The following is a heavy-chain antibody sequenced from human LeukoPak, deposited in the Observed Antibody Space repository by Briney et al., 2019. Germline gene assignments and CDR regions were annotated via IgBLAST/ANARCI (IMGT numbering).Heavy chain of an antibody. V-gene: IGHV4-61*02. D-gene: IGHD4-17*01. CDR1: GGSISSSSYY. Sequence: SETLSLTCTVSGGSISSSSYYWSWIRQPAGKGLEWIGRIYTSGSTNYNPSLKSRVTISLDTSKNQFSLKLSSVTAADTAVYYCANSIDFDYGDYYFDYWGQGALVTISS. CDR2: IYTSGST. J-gene: IGHJ4*02. CDR3: ANSIDFDYGDYYFDY.